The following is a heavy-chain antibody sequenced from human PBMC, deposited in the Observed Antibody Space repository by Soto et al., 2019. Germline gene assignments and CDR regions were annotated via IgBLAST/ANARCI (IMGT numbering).Heavy chain of an antibody. CDR1: GGTFSSYA. D-gene: IGHD6-6*01. Sequence: SVKVSCKASGGTFSSYAISWVRQAPGQGLEWMGGIIPIFGTANYAQKFQGRVTITADESTSTAYMELSSLRSEDTAVYYCARGGKYSSSYVAYYYYYGMDVWGQGTTVTVSS. V-gene: IGHV1-69*13. J-gene: IGHJ6*02. CDR2: IIPIFGTA. CDR3: ARGGKYSSSYVAYYYYYGMDV.